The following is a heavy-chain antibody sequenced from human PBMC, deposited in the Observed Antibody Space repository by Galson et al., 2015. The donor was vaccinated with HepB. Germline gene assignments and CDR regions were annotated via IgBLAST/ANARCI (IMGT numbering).Heavy chain of an antibody. Sequence: SLRLSCAASGFTFSDYYMSWIRQAPGKGLEWVSYISSSSSYTNYADSVKGRFTISRDNAKNSLYLQMNSLRAEDTAVYYCARTSSSWDAFDIWGLGTMVTVSS. D-gene: IGHD6-13*01. CDR3: ARTSSSWDAFDI. CDR1: GFTFSDYY. V-gene: IGHV3-11*06. J-gene: IGHJ3*02. CDR2: ISSSSSYT.